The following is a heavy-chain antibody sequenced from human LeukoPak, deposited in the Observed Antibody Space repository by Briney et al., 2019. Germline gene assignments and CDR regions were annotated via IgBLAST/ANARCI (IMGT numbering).Heavy chain of an antibody. V-gene: IGHV1-18*01. CDR3: ARQWRISGNHPKYYFDY. CDR2: ISTYNGDT. Sequence: ASVKVSCKASGYTFTSYGISWVRQAPGQGLEWMGWISTYNGDTNYPQKVQDRVTMTTDTSTSTAYMELRSLRSDDTAVYYCARQWRISGNHPKYYFDYWGQGTLVTVSS. D-gene: IGHD1-26*01. J-gene: IGHJ4*02. CDR1: GYTFTSYG.